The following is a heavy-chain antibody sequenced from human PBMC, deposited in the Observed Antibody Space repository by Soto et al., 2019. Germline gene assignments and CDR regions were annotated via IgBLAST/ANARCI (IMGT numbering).Heavy chain of an antibody. CDR3: ARVPTPDYYDSSGYY. CDR2: ISSSSSYI. J-gene: IGHJ4*02. Sequence: GGSLRLSCAASGFTFSSYSMNWVRQAPGKGLEWVSSISSSSSYIYYADSVKGRFTISRDDAKNSLYLQMNSLRAEDTAVYYCARVPTPDYYDSSGYYWGQGTLVTVSS. D-gene: IGHD3-22*01. CDR1: GFTFSSYS. V-gene: IGHV3-21*01.